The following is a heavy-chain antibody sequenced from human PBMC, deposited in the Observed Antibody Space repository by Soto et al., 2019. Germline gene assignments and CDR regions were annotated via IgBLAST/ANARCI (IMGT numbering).Heavy chain of an antibody. CDR2: IYWDDDM. D-gene: IGHD1-26*01. J-gene: IGHJ4*02. V-gene: IGHV2-5*02. CDR1: GFSLSTSGVG. CDR3: ARSRALPESYFHY. Sequence: QITLKESGPTLVKPTQTLTLTCTFSGFSLSTSGVGVGWIRQPPGKALEWLALIYWDDDMLYSPSLQTRLTITKDTSKNQVVLTLTNMDPVHTATYFCARSRALPESYFHYWGQGALVTVSS.